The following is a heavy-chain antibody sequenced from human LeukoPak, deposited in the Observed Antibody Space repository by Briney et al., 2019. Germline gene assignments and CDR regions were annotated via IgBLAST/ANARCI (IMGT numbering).Heavy chain of an antibody. CDR2: IYYSGST. D-gene: IGHD6-19*01. CDR1: GGSISSYY. CDR3: ARATIIYSSRSNWFDP. V-gene: IGHV4-59*01. J-gene: IGHJ5*02. Sequence: SEALSLTCTVSGGSISSYYWSWIRQPPGKGLEWIGYIYYSGSTNYNPSLKSRVTISVDTSKNQFSLKLSSVTAADTAVYYCARATIIYSSRSNWFDPWGQGTLVTVSS.